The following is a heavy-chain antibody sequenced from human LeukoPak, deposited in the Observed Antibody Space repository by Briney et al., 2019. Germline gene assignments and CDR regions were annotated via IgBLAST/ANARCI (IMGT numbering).Heavy chain of an antibody. V-gene: IGHV4-4*07. Sequence: SETLSLTCTVSGGSISSYYWSWIRQPAGKGLEWIGRIYTSGSTNYNPSLKSRVTISVDKSKNQFSLKLSSVTAADTAVYYCARVMSSGWYYDYWGQGTPVTVSS. J-gene: IGHJ4*02. CDR1: GGSISSYY. CDR2: IYTSGST. D-gene: IGHD6-19*01. CDR3: ARVMSSGWYYDY.